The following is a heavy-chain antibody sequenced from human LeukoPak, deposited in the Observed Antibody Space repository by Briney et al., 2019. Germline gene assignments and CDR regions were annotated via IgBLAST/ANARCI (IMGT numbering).Heavy chain of an antibody. CDR1: GGSISNYY. CDR3: ARGYSSGWYHFDF. Sequence: SETLSLTCTVSGGSISNYYWSWIRQPPGKGLEWIGYIYDSGSTNYNPSLKSRLTISVDTSKNQFSLELSSVTAADTAVYYCARGYSSGWYHFDFWGQGALVTVPS. V-gene: IGHV4-59*01. J-gene: IGHJ4*02. CDR2: IYDSGST. D-gene: IGHD6-19*01.